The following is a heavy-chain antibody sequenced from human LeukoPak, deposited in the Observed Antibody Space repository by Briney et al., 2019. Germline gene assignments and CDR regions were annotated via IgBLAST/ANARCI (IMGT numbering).Heavy chain of an antibody. J-gene: IGHJ4*02. V-gene: IGHV1-24*01. Sequence: ASVKVSCKVSGYTLTELSMHWVRQAPGKGLEWMGGFDPEDGETIYAQKFQGRVTMTEDTSTDTAYMELSSLRSEDTAVYYCATGRRWLQFKGYFDYWGQGTLVTVSS. CDR1: GYTLTELS. CDR3: ATGRRWLQFKGYFDY. CDR2: FDPEDGET. D-gene: IGHD5-24*01.